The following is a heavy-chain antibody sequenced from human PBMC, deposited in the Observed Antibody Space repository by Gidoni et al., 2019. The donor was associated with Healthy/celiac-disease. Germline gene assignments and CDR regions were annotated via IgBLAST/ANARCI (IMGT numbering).Heavy chain of an antibody. CDR1: GGTFSSYA. D-gene: IGHD3-22*01. V-gene: IGHV1-69*01. J-gene: IGHJ3*02. CDR2: IIPIFGTA. Sequence: QVQLVQSGAEVKKPGSSVKVSCKASGGTFSSYAISWVRQAPGQGLEWMGGIIPIFGTANYAQKFQGRVTITADESTSTAYMELSSLRSEDTAVYYCARVGNYYDSSGYFDAFDIWGQGTMVTVSS. CDR3: ARVGNYYDSSGYFDAFDI.